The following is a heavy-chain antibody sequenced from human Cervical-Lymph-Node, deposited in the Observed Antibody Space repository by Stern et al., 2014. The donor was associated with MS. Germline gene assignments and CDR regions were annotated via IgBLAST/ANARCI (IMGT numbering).Heavy chain of an antibody. Sequence: QVQLQESGPRLVKPSQTLSLTCTVSGASITSGSYHWAWIRQPAGKGLEWIGRMLSSGPSNYTPPPGSRVTISLDASKNHFSLNLMSVTAADTAVYYCAREGLVDFWSGHAKWGQGTLVTVSS. CDR2: MLSSGPS. D-gene: IGHD3-3*01. V-gene: IGHV4-61*02. CDR1: GASITSGSYH. CDR3: AREGLVDFWSGHAK. J-gene: IGHJ4*02.